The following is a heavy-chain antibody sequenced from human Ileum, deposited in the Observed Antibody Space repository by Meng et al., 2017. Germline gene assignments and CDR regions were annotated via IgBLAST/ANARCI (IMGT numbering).Heavy chain of an antibody. V-gene: IGHV4-4*02. CDR1: GASISSGYW. J-gene: IGHJ4*02. CDR3: ARNGAYSADH. CDR2: IHHGGDT. Sequence: GTLSLTCAVSGASISSGYWWSWVRQPPGKGLEWIGEIHHGGDTNYNPSLKSRVTISVDKSNNQYSLRLTSVTAADTAMYYCARNGAYSADHWGQGTLVTVSS. D-gene: IGHD2-15*01.